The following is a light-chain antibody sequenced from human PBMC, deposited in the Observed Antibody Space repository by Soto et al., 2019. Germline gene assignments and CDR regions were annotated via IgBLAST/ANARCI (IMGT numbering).Light chain of an antibody. CDR3: QQRSNWPPT. CDR2: DAS. CDR1: QSVSSY. V-gene: IGKV3-11*01. Sequence: EIVLTQSPATLSLSPGERATLSCRASQSVSSYLAWYQQKPGQAPRLLIYDASNSATGIPDRFSGSGSGTDFTVTISVLEPEDFAVYYCQQRSNWPPTFRQGTKVEIK. J-gene: IGKJ1*01.